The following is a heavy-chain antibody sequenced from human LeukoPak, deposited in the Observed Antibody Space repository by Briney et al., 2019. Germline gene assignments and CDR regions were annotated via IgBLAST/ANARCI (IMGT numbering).Heavy chain of an antibody. CDR1: GYTFTGYY. CDR3: ARDRGVDYCSGGSCSHYYYYMDV. CDR2: INPNSGGT. V-gene: IGHV1-2*02. J-gene: IGHJ6*03. D-gene: IGHD2-15*01. Sequence: ASVKVSCKASGYTFTGYYMHWVRQAPGQGLEWMGWINPNSGGTNYAQKFQGRVTMTRDTSISTAYMELSRLRSDDAAVYYCARDRGVDYCSGGSCSHYYYYMDVWGKGTTVTISS.